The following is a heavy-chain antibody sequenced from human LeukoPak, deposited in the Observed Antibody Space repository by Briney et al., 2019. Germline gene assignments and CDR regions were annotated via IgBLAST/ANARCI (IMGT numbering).Heavy chain of an antibody. V-gene: IGHV3-9*01. D-gene: IGHD6-13*01. CDR2: ISWNSGSI. Sequence: GGSLRLSCAASGFTFSSYAMSWVRQAPGKGLEWVSGISWNSGSIGYADSVKGRFTISRDNAKNSLYLQMNSLRAEDTALYYCAKDIFPPSIAAAGTYYYYGMDVWGQGTTVTVSS. CDR1: GFTFSSYA. CDR3: AKDIFPPSIAAAGTYYYYGMDV. J-gene: IGHJ6*02.